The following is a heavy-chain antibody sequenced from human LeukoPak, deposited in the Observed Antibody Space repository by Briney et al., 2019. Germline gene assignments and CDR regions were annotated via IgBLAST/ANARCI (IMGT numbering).Heavy chain of an antibody. V-gene: IGHV3-7*03. CDR2: IKQGGSEK. CDR3: VSGTGALGY. D-gene: IGHD1-1*01. CDR1: GFTFSNYW. J-gene: IGHJ4*02. Sequence: GGSLRLSCTASGFTFSNYWMTWVRQAPGKGLEWVANIKQGGSEKYYVDSVKGRFTISRDNAKNSLYLQMNSLRAEDTAVYYCVSGTGALGYWGQGTLVTVSS.